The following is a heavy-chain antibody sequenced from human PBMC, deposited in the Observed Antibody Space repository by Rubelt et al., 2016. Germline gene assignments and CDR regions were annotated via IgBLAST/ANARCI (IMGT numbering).Heavy chain of an antibody. J-gene: IGHJ4*02. D-gene: IGHD4-17*01. CDR3: AKVPIRTVTSTFDY. V-gene: IGHV3-23*01. CDR1: GFTFSSYA. CDR2: ISGSGGST. Sequence: EVQLLESGGGLVQPGGSLRLSCAASGFTFSSYAMSWVRQAPGKGLEWVSAISGSGGSTYYADSVKGRSTISRDNSKTTLYRQMNSLRAEDTAVYYCAKVPIRTVTSTFDYWGQGTLVTVSS.